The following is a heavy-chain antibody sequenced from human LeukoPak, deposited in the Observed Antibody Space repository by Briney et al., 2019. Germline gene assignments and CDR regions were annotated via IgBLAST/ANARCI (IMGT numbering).Heavy chain of an antibody. D-gene: IGHD6-19*01. CDR2: ISWDGGST. V-gene: IGHV3-43*01. CDR1: GFTFDDYT. Sequence: QTGGSLRLSCAASGFTFDDYTMHWVRQAPGKGLEWVSLISWDGGSTYYADSVKGRFTISRDNSKNTLYLQMNSLRAEDTAVYYCARQTPGYSSGWYFDYWGQGTLVTVSS. J-gene: IGHJ4*02. CDR3: ARQTPGYSSGWYFDY.